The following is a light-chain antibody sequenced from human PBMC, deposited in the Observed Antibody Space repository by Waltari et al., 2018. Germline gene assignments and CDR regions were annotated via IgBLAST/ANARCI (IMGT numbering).Light chain of an antibody. Sequence: EIVLTQSPGTASLSPGERVTLSCRASQRVGSSSLAWYQPKPGQAPRRVIYRASRRATGIPDRFSGSGSVTDFSLTISRLEPEDFAVYYCQQHGTLPATFGQGTKVEIK. CDR3: QQHGTLPAT. J-gene: IGKJ1*01. V-gene: IGKV3-20*01. CDR1: QRVGSSS. CDR2: RAS.